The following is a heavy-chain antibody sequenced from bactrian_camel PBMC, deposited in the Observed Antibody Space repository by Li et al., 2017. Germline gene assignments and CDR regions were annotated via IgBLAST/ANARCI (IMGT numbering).Heavy chain of an antibody. CDR1: GYTYNRNC. D-gene: IGHD2*01. CDR2: IATGSGNT. V-gene: IGHV3S1*01. CDR3: AARTDSDCGIWHLATAGYFRY. J-gene: IGHJ4*01. Sequence: QLVESGGGSVQAGGSLRLSCAASGYTYNRNCMAWFRQAPGKEREGVARIATGSGNTYYDDSVKGRFTISQDNAKSTIYLQIDSLKPDDTAMYYCAARTDSDCGIWHLATAGYFRYWGQGTQVTVS.